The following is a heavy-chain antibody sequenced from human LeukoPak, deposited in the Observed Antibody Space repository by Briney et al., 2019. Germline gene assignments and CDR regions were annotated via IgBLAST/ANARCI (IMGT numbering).Heavy chain of an antibody. Sequence: SETLPLTCAVYGGSFSGYYWSCIRQPPGKGLEWIGEINHSGSTNYNPSLKSRVTISVDTSKNQFSLKLSSVTAADTAVYYCARGRRGYGGRASTSGGWFDPWGQGTLVTVSS. D-gene: IGHD4-23*01. V-gene: IGHV4-34*01. CDR3: ARGRRGYGGRASTSGGWFDP. J-gene: IGHJ5*02. CDR2: INHSGST. CDR1: GGSFSGYY.